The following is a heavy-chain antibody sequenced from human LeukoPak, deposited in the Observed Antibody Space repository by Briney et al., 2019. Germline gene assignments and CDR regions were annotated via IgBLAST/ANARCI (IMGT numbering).Heavy chain of an antibody. Sequence: GGSLTLSCAASVFTFSIYGMHWVRQAPGKGLECVAFTRYDGSNKYYADSVKGRFTTSRDNSKNTLYLQMNSLRAEDTAVYYCAKDSPSYGDNTEDYFQHWGQGTLVTVSS. D-gene: IGHD4-17*01. CDR1: VFTFSIYG. J-gene: IGHJ1*01. CDR3: AKDSPSYGDNTEDYFQH. V-gene: IGHV3-30*02. CDR2: TRYDGSNK.